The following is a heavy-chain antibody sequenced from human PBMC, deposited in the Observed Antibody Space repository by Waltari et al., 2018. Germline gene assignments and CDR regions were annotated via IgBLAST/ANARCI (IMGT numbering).Heavy chain of an antibody. CDR2: CDPEDGET. Sequence: QVQLVQSGAEVKKPGASVKVSCKVSGYTLTEFSMPWVRPAPAKGLEWMGGCDPEDGETIYAQKFQGRVTMTEDTSTDTAYMELSSLRSEDTAVYYCATVLGPYCSSTSCPNWFDPWGQGTLVTVSS. CDR3: ATVLGPYCSSTSCPNWFDP. D-gene: IGHD2-2*01. J-gene: IGHJ5*02. V-gene: IGHV1-24*01. CDR1: GYTLTEFS.